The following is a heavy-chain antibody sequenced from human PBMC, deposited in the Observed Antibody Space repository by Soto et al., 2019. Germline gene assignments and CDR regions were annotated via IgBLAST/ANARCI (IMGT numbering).Heavy chain of an antibody. J-gene: IGHJ4*02. V-gene: IGHV3-23*01. D-gene: IGHD3-16*01. CDR2: ISGSGGST. Sequence: EVQLLESGGGLVQPGGSLRLSCAASGFTFSSGAMSWVRKAPGKGLEWVSSISGSGGSTYYADSVKGRFTISRDNSKNTLYPQMNSLRAEDTAIYYCAKKYDYVWGSSDSWGQGTLVTVSS. CDR3: AKKYDYVWGSSDS. CDR1: GFTFSSGA.